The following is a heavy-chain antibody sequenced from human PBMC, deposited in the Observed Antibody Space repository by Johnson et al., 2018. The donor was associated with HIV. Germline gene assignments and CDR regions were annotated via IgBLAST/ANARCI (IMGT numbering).Heavy chain of an antibody. V-gene: IGHV3-20*04. CDR3: ARRGWELWTTQNAFDI. J-gene: IGHJ3*02. D-gene: IGHD1-26*01. CDR1: GFTFDDYG. CDR2: INWNGGST. Sequence: MLLVESGGGVVRPGGSLRLSCAASGFTFDDYGMTWVRQVPGKGLEWVSGINWNGGSTGYADSVKGRFNISRDNAKNSLFLQMNSLRAEDTALYYCARRGWELWTTQNAFDIWGQGTMVTVSS.